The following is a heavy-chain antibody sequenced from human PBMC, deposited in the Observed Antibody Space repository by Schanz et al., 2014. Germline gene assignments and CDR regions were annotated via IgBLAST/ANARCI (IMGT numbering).Heavy chain of an antibody. V-gene: IGHV7-4-1*02. J-gene: IGHJ4*02. CDR3: ATEGPRSSWPPHFGY. D-gene: IGHD6-13*01. Sequence: QVHLVQSGAEVKKPGASVRVSCKASGYTFTRFGMNWVRQAPGQGLEWMGWIHTVTGNPTYAQDFTGRFVFSLDTSVSTAYLQINSLLAEDTAIYYCATEGPRSSWPPHFGYWGQGTLVTVSP. CDR2: IHTVTGNP. CDR1: GYTFTRFG.